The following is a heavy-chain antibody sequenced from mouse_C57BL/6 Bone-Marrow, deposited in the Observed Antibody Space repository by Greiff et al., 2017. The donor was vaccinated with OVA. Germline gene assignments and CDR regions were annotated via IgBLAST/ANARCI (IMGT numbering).Heavy chain of an antibody. Sequence: EVKLVESGGGLVKPGGSLKLSCAASGFTFSSYAMSWVRQTPEKRLEWVATISDGGSYTDYPDNVKGRYTISRDNAKNNLYLQMSHLKSEDTAMYYCARDLGYFYAMDYWGQGTSVTVSS. CDR1: GFTFSSYA. D-gene: IGHD3-1*01. V-gene: IGHV5-4*01. CDR3: ARDLGYFYAMDY. J-gene: IGHJ4*01. CDR2: ISDGGSYT.